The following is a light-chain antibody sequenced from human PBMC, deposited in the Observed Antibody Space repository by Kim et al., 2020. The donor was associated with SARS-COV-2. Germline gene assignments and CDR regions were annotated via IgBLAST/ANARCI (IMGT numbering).Light chain of an antibody. J-gene: IGKJ4*01. V-gene: IGKV1-39*01. CDR1: QSISTY. CDR3: QQTYNSPRT. CDR2: AAS. Sequence: DIQMTQSPSSLSASLGDRVIITCRASQSISTYLNWYQQKPGKAPNLLIYAASTLQSGVPSRFTGSKSGTEFTLTISSLRPEDFATYCCQQTYNSPRTFGGGTKVDIK.